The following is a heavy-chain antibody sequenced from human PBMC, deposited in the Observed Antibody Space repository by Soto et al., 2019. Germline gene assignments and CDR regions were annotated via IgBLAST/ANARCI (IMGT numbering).Heavy chain of an antibody. D-gene: IGHD6-6*01. CDR2: IYSGGTT. J-gene: IGHJ4*02. Sequence: QLVESGGGLVQPGGSLRLSCAASGFTVSGHYMSWVRQAPGKGLEWVLVIYSGGTTYYANSVTGRFTIPRDNSRNTVYLQMNSLRAEDTAVYYCARDRTISDYRSSGALGLWGQGTLVSVSS. V-gene: IGHV3-66*01. CDR3: ARDRTISDYRSSGALGL. CDR1: GFTVSGHY.